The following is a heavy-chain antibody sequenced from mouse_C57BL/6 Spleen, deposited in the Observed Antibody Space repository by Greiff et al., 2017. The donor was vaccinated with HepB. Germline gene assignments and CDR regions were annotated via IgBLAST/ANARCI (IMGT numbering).Heavy chain of an antibody. D-gene: IGHD1-1*01. V-gene: IGHV1-12*01. CDR2: IYPGNGDT. Sequence: QVQLQQSGAELVRPGASVKMSCKASGYTFTSYNMHWVKQTPRQGLEWIGAIYPGNGDTSYNQKFKGKATLTVDKSSSTAYMQLSSLTSEDSAVYFCARSRYYYGSSPYYYAMDYWGQGTSVTVSS. CDR3: ARSRYYYGSSPYYYAMDY. CDR1: GYTFTSYN. J-gene: IGHJ4*01.